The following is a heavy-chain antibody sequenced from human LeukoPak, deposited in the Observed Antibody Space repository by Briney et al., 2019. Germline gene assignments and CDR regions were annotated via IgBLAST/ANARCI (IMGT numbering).Heavy chain of an antibody. D-gene: IGHD3-10*01. CDR2: ISYDGSNK. J-gene: IGHJ6*02. CDR3: AKDLMAYYYYGIDV. V-gene: IGHV3-30*18. CDR1: GFTFSSYG. Sequence: PGGSLRLSCAASGFTFSSYGTHWVRQAPGKGLEWVAVISYDGSNKYYADSVKGRFTISRDNSKNTLYLQMNSLRAEDTAVYYCAKDLMAYYYYGIDVWGQGTTVTVSS.